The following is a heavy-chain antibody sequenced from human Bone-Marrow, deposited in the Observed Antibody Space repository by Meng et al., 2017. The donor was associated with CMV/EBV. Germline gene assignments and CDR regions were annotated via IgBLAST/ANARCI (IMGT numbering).Heavy chain of an antibody. CDR1: GFTFSSYA. V-gene: IGHV3-30-3*01. D-gene: IGHD4-11*01. J-gene: IGHJ6*02. CDR3: ARDVTTLGYSGMDV. CDR2: ISYDGSNK. Sequence: GESLKISCAASGFTFSSYAMHWVRQAPGKGLEWVAVISYDGSNKYYADSVKGRFTISRDNSKNTLYLQMNSLRAEDTAVYYCARDVTTLGYSGMDVWGQGTTVTVSS.